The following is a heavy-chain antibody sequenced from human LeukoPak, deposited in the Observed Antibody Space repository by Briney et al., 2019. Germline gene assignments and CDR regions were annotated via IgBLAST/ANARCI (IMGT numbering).Heavy chain of an antibody. Sequence: PGGSLRLSCAASGFTFSSYNMNWVRQAPGKGLEWVSSISSSSSYIYYADSVKGRFTISRDNAKNSLYLQMNSLRAEDTAVYYCAREGDFWSGYQYFDYWGQGTLVTVSS. CDR2: ISSSSSYI. J-gene: IGHJ4*02. V-gene: IGHV3-21*01. CDR1: GFTFSSYN. D-gene: IGHD3-3*01. CDR3: AREGDFWSGYQYFDY.